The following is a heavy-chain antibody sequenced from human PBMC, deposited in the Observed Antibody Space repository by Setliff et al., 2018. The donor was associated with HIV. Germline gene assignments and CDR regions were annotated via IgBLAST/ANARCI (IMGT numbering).Heavy chain of an antibody. CDR1: GFTFSSYE. CDR2: ISSSGSTI. Sequence: GSLRLSCAASGFTFSSYEMNWVRQAPGKGLEWVSYISSSGSTIYYADSVKGRFTISRDKAKNSRYLQMNSLRAEDTAGYYCWGVYARLWGDRGFDYWGQGTLVTVSS. V-gene: IGHV3-48*03. J-gene: IGHJ4*02. D-gene: IGHD2-8*01. CDR3: WGVYARLWGDRGFDY.